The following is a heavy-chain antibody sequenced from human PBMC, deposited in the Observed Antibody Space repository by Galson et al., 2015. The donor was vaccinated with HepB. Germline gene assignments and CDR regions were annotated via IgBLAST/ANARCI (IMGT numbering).Heavy chain of an antibody. Sequence: SLRLSCAASGFTFSSYSMNWVRQAPGKGLEWVTSISSSGKYIYYADSGKGRFTISRDNARSSLSLEMNSLRAEDTGVYYCARSYPAAHYLDAFDIWGQGTMVTVAS. V-gene: IGHV3-21*01. CDR1: GFTFSSYS. J-gene: IGHJ3*02. D-gene: IGHD2-2*01. CDR3: ARSYPAAHYLDAFDI. CDR2: ISSSGKYI.